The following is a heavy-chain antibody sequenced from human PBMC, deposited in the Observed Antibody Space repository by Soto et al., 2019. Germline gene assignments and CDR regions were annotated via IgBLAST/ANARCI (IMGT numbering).Heavy chain of an antibody. V-gene: IGHV3-48*03. CDR3: ARSWGLDCSSSRCYRPWFDP. CDR2: ISISGGSI. D-gene: IGHD2-2*02. CDR1: GFTFNSHE. J-gene: IGHJ5*02. Sequence: EVQLVESGGGLVQPGGYLRLSCAGSGFTFNSHEMTWVRQAPGKGLEGISSISISGGSIYYADPVKGRLTVSRDNAKNSLYLQINGQRAEDTAVYYFARSWGLDCSSSRCYRPWFDPWGRGTLVTVSS.